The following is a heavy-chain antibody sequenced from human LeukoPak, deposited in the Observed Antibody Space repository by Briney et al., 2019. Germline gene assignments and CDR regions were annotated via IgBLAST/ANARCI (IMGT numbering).Heavy chain of an antibody. D-gene: IGHD6-13*01. CDR3: ARSYTSRFFDS. V-gene: IGHV4-59*08. Sequence: SETLSLTCTVSGGSISSYYWSWIRQPPGKGLEWIGYIYYSGSTNYSPSLKSRVTILLDTSKNPFSLKLSSVTAADTAVYYCARSYTSRFFDSWGQGTLVTVSS. J-gene: IGHJ4*02. CDR2: IYYSGST. CDR1: GGSISSYY.